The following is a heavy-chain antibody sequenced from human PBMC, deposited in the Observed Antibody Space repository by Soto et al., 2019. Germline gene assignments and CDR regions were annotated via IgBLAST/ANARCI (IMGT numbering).Heavy chain of an antibody. CDR1: GGSISSYY. CDR3: ATFIAAAGTWAYYFDY. J-gene: IGHJ4*02. CDR2: IYYSGST. Sequence: PSETLSLTCTVSGGSISSYYWSWIRQPPGKGLEWIGYIYYSGSTNYNPSLKSRVTISVDTSKNQFSLKLSSVTAADTAVYYCATFIAAAGTWAYYFDYWGQGTLVTVSS. D-gene: IGHD6-13*01. V-gene: IGHV4-59*01.